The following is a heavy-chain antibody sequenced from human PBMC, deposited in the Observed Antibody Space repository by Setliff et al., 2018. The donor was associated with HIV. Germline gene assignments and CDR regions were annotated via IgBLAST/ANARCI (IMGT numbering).Heavy chain of an antibody. V-gene: IGHV1-69*13. D-gene: IGHD1-1*01. CDR2: IIPIFGTP. Sequence: GASVKVSCKASGVTFSTCAISWVRQVPGQGLEWMGGIIPIFGTPNYAQKFQGRVTIAADESTSTDYMELASLTSEDTAVYYCARDRTVTPHYYYMDVWGKGTTVTVSS. CDR1: GVTFSTCA. CDR3: ARDRTVTPHYYYMDV. J-gene: IGHJ6*03.